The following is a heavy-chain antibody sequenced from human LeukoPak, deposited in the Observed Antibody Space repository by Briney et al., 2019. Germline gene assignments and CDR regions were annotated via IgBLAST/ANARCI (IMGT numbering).Heavy chain of an antibody. Sequence: GESLKISCKGSGYSFTSYWSSWVRQMPGKGLEWMGRIDPSDSYTNYSPSFQGHVTISADKSISTAYLQWSSLKASDTAMYYCARRVSSSRWFDPWGQGTLVTVSS. CDR2: IDPSDSYT. CDR3: ARRVSSSRWFDP. J-gene: IGHJ5*02. D-gene: IGHD6-6*01. V-gene: IGHV5-10-1*01. CDR1: GYSFTSYW.